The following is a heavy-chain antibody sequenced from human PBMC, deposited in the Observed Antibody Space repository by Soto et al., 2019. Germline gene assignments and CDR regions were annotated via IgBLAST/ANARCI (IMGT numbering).Heavy chain of an antibody. CDR3: VRYYDFWTGYSLFDY. D-gene: IGHD3-3*01. Sequence: EVQLLESGGDLVQPGGSLRLSCATSGFTFSNYWMTWVRQPPGKGLEWVANIKHDGSEKYYVDSVSGRFTISRDNAKNSLYLQMNSLRAEDTAVYFCVRYYDFWTGYSLFDYWGQGTLVTVSS. V-gene: IGHV3-7*01. CDR1: GFTFSNYW. CDR2: IKHDGSEK. J-gene: IGHJ4*02.